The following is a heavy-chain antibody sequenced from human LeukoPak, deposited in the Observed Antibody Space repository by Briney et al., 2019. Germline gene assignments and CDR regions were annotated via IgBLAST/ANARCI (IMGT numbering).Heavy chain of an antibody. CDR2: TRNKANSYTT. D-gene: IGHD2-21*02. CDR1: GFTFSDHY. Sequence: PGGSLRLSCAASGFTFSDHYMDWVRQAPGKGLEWVGRTRNKANSYTTEYAASVKGRFTISRDDSKNSLYLQMNSLKTEDTAVYYCARGHEFGGDWTNFDYWGQGTLVTVSS. V-gene: IGHV3-72*01. J-gene: IGHJ4*02. CDR3: ARGHEFGGDWTNFDY.